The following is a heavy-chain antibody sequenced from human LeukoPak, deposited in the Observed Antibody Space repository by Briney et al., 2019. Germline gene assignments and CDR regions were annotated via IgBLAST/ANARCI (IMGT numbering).Heavy chain of an antibody. J-gene: IGHJ4*02. Sequence: GSLRLSCVASGLSISDAWMSWVRQAPGKGLEWVGEINHSGSTNYNPSLKSRVTISVDTSKNQFSLKLSSVTAADTAVYYCARHFGYSSSPASWGQGTLVTVSS. V-gene: IGHV4-34*01. D-gene: IGHD6-13*01. CDR2: INHSGST. CDR1: GLSISDAW. CDR3: ARHFGYSSSPAS.